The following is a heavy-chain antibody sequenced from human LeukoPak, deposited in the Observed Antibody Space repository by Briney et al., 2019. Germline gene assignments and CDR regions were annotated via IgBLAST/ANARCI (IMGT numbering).Heavy chain of an antibody. Sequence: ASVKVSCKASGYTFTGYYMHWVRQAPGQGLEWVGWINPNSGGTNYAQKFQGRVTMTRDTSISTAYMELSRLRSDDTAVYYCARARVEWELLLDYWGQGTLVSVSS. CDR3: ARARVEWELLLDY. CDR2: INPNSGGT. CDR1: GYTFTGYY. V-gene: IGHV1-2*02. D-gene: IGHD1-26*01. J-gene: IGHJ4*02.